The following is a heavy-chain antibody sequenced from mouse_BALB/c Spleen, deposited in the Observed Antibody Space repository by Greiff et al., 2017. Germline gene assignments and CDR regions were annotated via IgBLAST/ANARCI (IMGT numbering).Heavy chain of an antibody. V-gene: IGHV2-6-7*01. CDR2: IWGDGST. D-gene: IGHD2-2*01. Sequence: QVQLKESGPGLVAPSQSLSITCTVSGFSLTGYGVNWGRQPPGKGLEWLGMIWGDGSTDDNSALKSRLSISKDNSKSQVFLKMNSLQTDDTARYYCARGYGYDDAMDYWGQGTSVTVAS. J-gene: IGHJ4*01. CDR1: GFSLTGYG. CDR3: ARGYGYDDAMDY.